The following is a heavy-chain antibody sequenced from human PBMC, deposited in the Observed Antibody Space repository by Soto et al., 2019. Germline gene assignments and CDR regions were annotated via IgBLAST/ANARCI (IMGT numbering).Heavy chain of an antibody. V-gene: IGHV2-5*01. CDR3: AHSWGYDFWSGPTTFDP. Sequence: PCHTLVNPTQTLTLTCTLSGFSLSTSGVGGGWIRQHPGKALEWLALIYWNDDKRYSPSLKSRLTITKDTSKNQVVLTMTNMDPVDTATYYCAHSWGYDFWSGPTTFDPWGQGTLVTVSS. J-gene: IGHJ5*02. CDR1: GFSLSTSGVG. D-gene: IGHD3-3*01. CDR2: IYWNDDK.